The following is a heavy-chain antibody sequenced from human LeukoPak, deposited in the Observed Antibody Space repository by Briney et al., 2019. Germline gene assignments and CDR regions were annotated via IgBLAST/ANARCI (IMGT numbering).Heavy chain of an antibody. CDR3: ARWGSGSYYNVY. J-gene: IGHJ3*01. CDR1: GYPISSGYY. CDR2: GYHSGST. Sequence: SETLSLTCAVSGYPISSGYYWGWIRQPPGKGLQWIGSGYHSGSTYYNPSLKSRVTISVDTSKNQFSLKLSSVTAADTAVYYCARWGSGSYYNVYWGQGTMVTVSS. V-gene: IGHV4-38-2*01. D-gene: IGHD3-10*01.